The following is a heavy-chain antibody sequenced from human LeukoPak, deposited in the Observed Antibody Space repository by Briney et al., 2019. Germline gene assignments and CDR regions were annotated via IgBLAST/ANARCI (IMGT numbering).Heavy chain of an antibody. V-gene: IGHV3-33*01. J-gene: IGHJ4*02. Sequence: GGSLRLSCAASGFSFSTYAMHWARQARAKGREWVALIWHDASHTFYTDSVKGRFTISRDNSKNTVYLQMNSLGGEDTAVYYCAREIFGSGSYPDYWGQGTLVTVST. D-gene: IGHD3-10*01. CDR3: AREIFGSGSYPDY. CDR1: GFSFSTYA. CDR2: IWHDASHT.